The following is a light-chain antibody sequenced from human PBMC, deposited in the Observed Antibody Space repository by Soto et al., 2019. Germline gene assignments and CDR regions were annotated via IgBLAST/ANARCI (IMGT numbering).Light chain of an antibody. Sequence: QSALTQPASVSGSPGQSITISCTGTSSDVGSYNLVAWYQQHPGKAPKLMIYEGSKRPSGVSNRFSGSKSGNTASLTISGLQADDEADYYCCSYAGSSTWVFGGGPKLTVL. CDR1: SSDVGSYNL. CDR2: EGS. CDR3: CSYAGSSTWV. V-gene: IGLV2-23*01. J-gene: IGLJ3*02.